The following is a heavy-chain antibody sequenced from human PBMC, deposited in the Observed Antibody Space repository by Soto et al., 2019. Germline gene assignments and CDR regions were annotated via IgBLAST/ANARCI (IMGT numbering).Heavy chain of an antibody. D-gene: IGHD2-15*01. CDR1: GGSISSSSYY. V-gene: IGHV4-39*01. CDR3: ARAVLSGLEHWFDP. CDR2: IYYSGST. Sequence: QLQLQESGPGLVKPSETLSLTCTVSGGSISSSSYYWGWIRQPPGKGLEWIGSIYYSGSTYYNPSLKSRVTISVDTSKNQFSLKLSSVTAADTAVYYCARAVLSGLEHWFDPWGQGTLVTVSS. J-gene: IGHJ5*02.